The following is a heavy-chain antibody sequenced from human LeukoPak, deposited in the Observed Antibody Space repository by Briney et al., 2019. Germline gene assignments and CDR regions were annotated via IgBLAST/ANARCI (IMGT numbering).Heavy chain of an antibody. Sequence: GGSLRLSCAASGFTFSNFWMTWVRQAPGKGLEWVAIIRQDGSQKYYVDSVKGRFTISRDNARNSLYLQMNSLRAEDTAVYWAVAGTTYWGQGTLVTVSS. CDR1: GFTFSNFW. CDR2: IRQDGSQK. J-gene: IGHJ4*02. CDR3: VAGTTY. V-gene: IGHV3-7*05. D-gene: IGHD6-19*01.